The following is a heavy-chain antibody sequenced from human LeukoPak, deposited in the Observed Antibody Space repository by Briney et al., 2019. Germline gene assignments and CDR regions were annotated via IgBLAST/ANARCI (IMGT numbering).Heavy chain of an antibody. D-gene: IGHD3-10*01. J-gene: IGHJ6*03. CDR2: IIPIFGTA. CDR3: APRLGEFPPMDV. Sequence: SVKVSCTASGGTFSSYAISWVRQAPGQGLEWMGGIIPIFGTANYAQKFQGRVTITADESTSTAYMELSSLRSEDTAVCYCAPRLGEFPPMDVWGKGTTVTVSS. CDR1: GGTFSSYA. V-gene: IGHV1-69*13.